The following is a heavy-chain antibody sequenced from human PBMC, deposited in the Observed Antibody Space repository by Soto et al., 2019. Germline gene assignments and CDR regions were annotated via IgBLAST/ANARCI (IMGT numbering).Heavy chain of an antibody. CDR3: ARLNDYGEYLFDY. Sequence: QVQLVQYGAEVQKPGSPVKVSGKASGGTFSSYAISWVRQAPGQRLEWMGGIIPIFGTANYAQKFQGRVTITADESTSTAYMELISLRSADTAVYYCARLNDYGEYLFDYWVQGTLVTVSS. D-gene: IGHD4-17*01. J-gene: IGHJ4*02. CDR1: GGTFSSYA. V-gene: IGHV1-69*01. CDR2: IIPIFGTA.